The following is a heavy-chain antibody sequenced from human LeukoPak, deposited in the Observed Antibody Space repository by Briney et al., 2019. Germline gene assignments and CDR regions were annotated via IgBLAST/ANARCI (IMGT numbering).Heavy chain of an antibody. CDR1: GFTFSSYS. CDR2: ISSSSSYI. J-gene: IGHJ6*02. CDR3: AGWFGELFLPYYYYGMDV. V-gene: IGHV3-21*04. D-gene: IGHD3-10*01. Sequence: GGSLRLSCAASGFTFSSYSMNWVRQAPGKGLEWVSSISSSSSYIYYADSVKGRFTISRDNSKNTLYLQMNSLRAEDTAVYYCAGWFGELFLPYYYYGMDVWGQGTTVTVSS.